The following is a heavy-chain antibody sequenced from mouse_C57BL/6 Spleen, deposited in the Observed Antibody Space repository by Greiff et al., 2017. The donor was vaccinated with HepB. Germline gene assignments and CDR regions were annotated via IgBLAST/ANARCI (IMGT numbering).Heavy chain of an antibody. CDR2: ISYDGSN. Sequence: VQLKESGPGLVKPSQSLSLTCSVTGYSITSGYYWNWIRQFPGNKLEWMGYISYDGSNNYNPSLKNRISITRDTSKNQFFLKLNSVTTEDTATYYCARDYYGSSYEDYYAMDYWGQGTSVTVSS. J-gene: IGHJ4*01. CDR3: ARDYYGSSYEDYYAMDY. CDR1: GYSITSGYY. V-gene: IGHV3-6*01. D-gene: IGHD1-1*01.